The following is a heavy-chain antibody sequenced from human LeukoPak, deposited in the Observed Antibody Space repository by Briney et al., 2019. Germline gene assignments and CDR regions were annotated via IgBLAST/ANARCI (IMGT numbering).Heavy chain of an antibody. D-gene: IGHD5-12*01. V-gene: IGHV3-30*03. CDR1: EFSVGSNY. CDR3: ARDRGYSGYPLWYMDV. J-gene: IGHJ6*03. Sequence: GGSLRLSCAASEFSVGSNYMTWVRQAPGKGLEWVAVISYDGSNKYYADSVKGRFTISRDNSKNTLYLQMNSLRAEDTAVYYCARDRGYSGYPLWYMDVWGKGTTVTVSS. CDR2: ISYDGSNK.